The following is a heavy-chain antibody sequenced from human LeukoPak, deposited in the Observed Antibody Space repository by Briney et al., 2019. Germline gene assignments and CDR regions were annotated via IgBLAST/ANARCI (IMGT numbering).Heavy chain of an antibody. CDR2: INAGNGDA. CDR1: GYTFTTYA. V-gene: IGHV1-3*01. Sequence: PSVKVSCKASGYTFTTYAIHWVRQAPGRSLEWMGRINAGNGDAKYSQNFHDRITITRDTSASTVYMELTSLRSADTAVYYCGKSAPSGFDPWGQGTLVTVSS. CDR3: GKSAPSGFDP. J-gene: IGHJ5*02.